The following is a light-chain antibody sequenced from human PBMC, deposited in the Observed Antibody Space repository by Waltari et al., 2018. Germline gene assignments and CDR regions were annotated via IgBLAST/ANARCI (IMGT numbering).Light chain of an antibody. V-gene: IGKV1-33*01. CDR3: QQYDSLPLS. J-gene: IGKJ4*01. CDR1: QDIYND. Sequence: DIRMTQSPSSLSASVGDRVTITCQASQDIYNDLDWYQQKPGKAPKLLIYDAFNLETGVPSRFSGSGSGTHFTLTISSLQPEDAATYYCQQYDSLPLSVGGGTKVDIK. CDR2: DAF.